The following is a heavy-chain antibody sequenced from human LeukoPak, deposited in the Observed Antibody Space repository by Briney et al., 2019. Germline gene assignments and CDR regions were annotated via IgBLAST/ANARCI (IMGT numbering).Heavy chain of an antibody. CDR1: GFTFSSYS. V-gene: IGHV3-21*01. Sequence: GGSLRLSCAASGFTFSSYSMNWVRQDPGKGLEWVSSISSSSSYIYYADSVKGRFTISRDNAKNSLYLQMNSLRAEDTAVYYCARRRAVRGVYVSNGPYNWFDPWGQGTLVTVSS. CDR3: ARRRAVRGVYVSNGPYNWFDP. D-gene: IGHD3-10*01. CDR2: ISSSSSYI. J-gene: IGHJ5*02.